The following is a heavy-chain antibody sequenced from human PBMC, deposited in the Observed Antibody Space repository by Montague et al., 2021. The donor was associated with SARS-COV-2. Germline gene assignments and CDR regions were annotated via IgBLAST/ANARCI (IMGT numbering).Heavy chain of an antibody. CDR3: AKGQKIQWLVFNSAPDWFDP. CDR1: GFTFDEYV. D-gene: IGHD5-12*01. CDR2: IGWRSGSI. J-gene: IGHJ5*02. Sequence: SLRLSCSASGFTFDEYVMHWVRQAPGKGLEWVSGIGWRSGSIGYXDSVKGRFTISRDNAKNSLYLQMNSLRAEDTALYHCAKGQKIQWLVFNSAPDWFDPWGQGTLVTVSS. V-gene: IGHV3-9*01.